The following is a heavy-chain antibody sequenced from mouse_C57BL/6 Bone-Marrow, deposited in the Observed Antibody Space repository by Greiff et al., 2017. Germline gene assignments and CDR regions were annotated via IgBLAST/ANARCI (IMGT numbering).Heavy chain of an antibody. D-gene: IGHD4-1*01. CDR1: GYTFTDYY. J-gene: IGHJ3*01. Sequence: EVKLQQSGPELVKPGASVKISCKASGYTFTDYYMNWVKQSHGKSLEWIGDINPNNGGTSYNQKFKGKATLTVDKSSSTAYMELRSLTSEDSAVYYCARGKLSWFAYWGQGTLVTVSA. V-gene: IGHV1-26*01. CDR3: ARGKLSWFAY. CDR2: INPNNGGT.